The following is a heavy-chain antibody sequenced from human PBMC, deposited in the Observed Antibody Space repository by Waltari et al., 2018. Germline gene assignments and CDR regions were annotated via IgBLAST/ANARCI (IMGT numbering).Heavy chain of an antibody. CDR3: ALDTGALWMDV. D-gene: IGHD2-21*01. V-gene: IGHV1-46*01. CDR2: INPSGGRT. J-gene: IGHJ6*02. Sequence: QVQLVQSGAEVKKPGASVKISCKTSEYTFTSSYIHWVRQAPGQWLEWMGIINPSGGRTTYAKRFQGRVTMTRDTATSTVYMELSSLRSDDTAVYYCALDTGALWMDVWGQGTTVTVSS. CDR1: EYTFTSSY.